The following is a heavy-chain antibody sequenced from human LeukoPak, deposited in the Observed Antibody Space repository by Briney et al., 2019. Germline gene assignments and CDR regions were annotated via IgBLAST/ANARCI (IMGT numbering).Heavy chain of an antibody. V-gene: IGHV3-73*01. CDR2: IRSKANSYAT. CDR3: TRTSSSAPYYYYMDV. CDR1: GFTFSGSA. J-gene: IGHJ6*03. D-gene: IGHD6-6*01. Sequence: GGSLRLSYAASGFTFSGSAMHWVRQASGKGLEWVGRIRSKANSYATAYAASVKGRFTISRDDSKNTAYLQMNSLKTEDTAVYYCTRTSSSAPYYYYMDVWGKGTSVTVSS.